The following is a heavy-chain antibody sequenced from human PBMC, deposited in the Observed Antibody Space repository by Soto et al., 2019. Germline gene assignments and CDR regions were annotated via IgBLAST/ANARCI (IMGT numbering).Heavy chain of an antibody. CDR2: ISYDGGKK. V-gene: IGHV3-30*04. CDR3: ATEGQPAAGTTPHN. J-gene: IGHJ4*02. Sequence: PEGSLRLSCAASGFNFSSYAMHWVRQAPGKWLEWVAVISYDGGKKYYADSVKGRFTISRDNSKNTLYVEVNSLSAEDTAVYYCATEGQPAAGTTPHNWGQGTLVTVSS. CDR1: GFNFSSYA. D-gene: IGHD6-13*01.